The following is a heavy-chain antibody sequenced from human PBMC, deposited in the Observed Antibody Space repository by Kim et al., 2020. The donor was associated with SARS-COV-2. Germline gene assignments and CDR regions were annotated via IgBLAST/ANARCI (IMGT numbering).Heavy chain of an antibody. CDR1: GGSFSSYA. D-gene: IGHD1-26*01. Sequence: SVKVSCKASGGSFSSYAISWVRQAPGQGLEWMGGIIPIFGTANYAQKFQGRVTITADESTSTAYMELSSLRSEDTAVYYCAREALVGATAGWGYWGQGTLVTVSS. J-gene: IGHJ4*02. CDR3: AREALVGATAGWGY. CDR2: IIPIFGTA. V-gene: IGHV1-69*13.